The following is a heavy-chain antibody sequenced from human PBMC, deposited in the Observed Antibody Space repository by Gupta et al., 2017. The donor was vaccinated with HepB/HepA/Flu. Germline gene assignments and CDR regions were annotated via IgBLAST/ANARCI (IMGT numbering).Heavy chain of an antibody. CDR1: GGSISSGGYY. CDR2: IYYSGST. CDR3: ASTRRDVVVAANDAFDI. V-gene: IGHV4-31*03. D-gene: IGHD2-15*01. Sequence: QVQLQESGPGLVTPSQTLSLTCTVSGGSISSGGYYWSWIRQHPGKGLEWIGYIYYSGSTYYNPSLKSRVTISVDTSKNQFSLKLSSVTAADTAVYYCASTRRDVVVAANDAFDIWGQGTMVTVSS. J-gene: IGHJ3*02.